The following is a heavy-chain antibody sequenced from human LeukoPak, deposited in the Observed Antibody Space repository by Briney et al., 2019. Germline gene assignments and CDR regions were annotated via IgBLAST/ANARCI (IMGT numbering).Heavy chain of an antibody. D-gene: IGHD1-26*01. V-gene: IGHV1-69*01. CDR2: IIPNFGTA. CDR1: GGTFSSYA. CDR3: ARGAGGSYYLPFDY. Sequence: SVKVSCKASGGTFSSYAISWVRQAPGQGLEWMGGIIPNFGTANYAQKFQGRVTITADESTSTAYMELSSLRSEDTAVYYCARGAGGSYYLPFDYWGQGTLVTVSS. J-gene: IGHJ4*02.